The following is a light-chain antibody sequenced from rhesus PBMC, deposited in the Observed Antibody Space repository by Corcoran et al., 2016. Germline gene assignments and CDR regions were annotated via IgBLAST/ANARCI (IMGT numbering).Light chain of an antibody. CDR1: KGISSY. CDR2: AAS. J-gene: IGKJ4*01. V-gene: IGKV1-28*01. CDR3: LQPNSYPLT. Sequence: DIQMTQSPSSLSASVGDTVTITCRASKGISSYLTWFQQKSGKDPKLLIYAASSLESGVPSRFRGSGSWTEFTLSISSLQPEDFAAYYCLQPNSYPLTFGGGTKVEIK.